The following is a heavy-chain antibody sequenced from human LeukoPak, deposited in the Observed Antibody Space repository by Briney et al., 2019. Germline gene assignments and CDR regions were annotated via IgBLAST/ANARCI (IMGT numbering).Heavy chain of an antibody. V-gene: IGHV3-23*01. CDR1: GFTFSSYA. Sequence: GGSLRLSCAATGFTFSSYAMSSVRQARGKGLEWVSAISGSGGSTYYADSVKGRFTISRDNSKNTLYLQMNSLRAEDTAVYYCAKYSDYSSGWYSFDYWGQGTLVTVSS. J-gene: IGHJ4*02. CDR3: AKYSDYSSGWYSFDY. D-gene: IGHD6-19*01. CDR2: ISGSGGST.